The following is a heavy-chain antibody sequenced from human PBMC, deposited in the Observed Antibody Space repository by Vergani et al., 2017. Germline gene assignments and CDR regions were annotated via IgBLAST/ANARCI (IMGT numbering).Heavy chain of an antibody. CDR1: GGTFSSYA. CDR3: ARGKCSSTSCYHNWCDP. CDR2: IIPIFGTA. Sequence: QVQLVQSGAEVKKPGSSVKVSCKASGGTFSSYAISWVRQAPGQGLEWMGGIIPIFGTANYAQKFQGRVTITADESPGTAYMELSSLRSEDTAVYYGARGKCSSTSCYHNWCDPWGQGTLVTVSS. D-gene: IGHD2-2*01. J-gene: IGHJ5*02. V-gene: IGHV1-69*01.